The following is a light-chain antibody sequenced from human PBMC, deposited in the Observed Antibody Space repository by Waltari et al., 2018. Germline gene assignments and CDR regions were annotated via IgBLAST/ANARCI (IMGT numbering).Light chain of an antibody. CDR3: QQYGSPYT. CDR2: GAS. CDR1: QSLRSTY. V-gene: IGKV3-20*01. J-gene: IGKJ2*01. Sequence: EIVLTQSPGTLSLSPGERATLSCRASQSLRSTYLAWYQQRPGQAPRLLIYGASNRATGIPDRFSGSGSGTDFTLTISRLEPEDFAVYYCQQYGSPYTFGQGTKLEIK.